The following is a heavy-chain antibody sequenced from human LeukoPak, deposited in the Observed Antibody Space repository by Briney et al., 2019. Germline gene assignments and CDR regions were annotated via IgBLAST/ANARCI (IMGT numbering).Heavy chain of an antibody. CDR3: ARDRGYEQQRWFDL. J-gene: IGHJ5*01. D-gene: IGHD6-13*01. Sequence: ASVKVSCKASGYTFSSSGISWVRQAPGQGLEWMGWITVYNGNTKYAHKYQDRVTMTTDTSTSTAYMDLRSLRSDDTAVYYCARDRGYEQQRWFDLWGQGTLVTVSS. CDR1: GYTFSSSG. CDR2: ITVYNGNT. V-gene: IGHV1-18*01.